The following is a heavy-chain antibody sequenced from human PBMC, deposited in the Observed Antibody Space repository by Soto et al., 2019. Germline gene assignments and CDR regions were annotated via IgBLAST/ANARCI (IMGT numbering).Heavy chain of an antibody. Sequence: EVQLLESGGGVIQPGWSLRLSCAASGFTFRIYAMSWVRQAPGKGLEWVSTITGNGGTSYADFVRGRFTISRDNSKNTLYLQMNSLRAEDTAVYYCAKDAPGSGWLSDYWGQGTLVTVSS. CDR2: ITGNGGT. D-gene: IGHD3-22*01. CDR3: AKDAPGSGWLSDY. CDR1: GFTFRIYA. J-gene: IGHJ4*02. V-gene: IGHV3-23*01.